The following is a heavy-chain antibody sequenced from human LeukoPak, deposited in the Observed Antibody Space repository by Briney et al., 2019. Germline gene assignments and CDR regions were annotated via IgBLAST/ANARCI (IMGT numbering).Heavy chain of an antibody. D-gene: IGHD2-2*01. CDR2: IRRKAYGGTT. J-gene: IGHJ5*02. Sequence: GGSLRLSCTASGFTFGDYAMSWFRQAPGKGLEWVGFIRRKAYGGTTEYAASVKGRFTISRDDSKSIAYLQMNSLKTEDTAVYYCTRDFTLKRIVVVPAARYNWFDPWGQGTLVTVSS. V-gene: IGHV3-49*03. CDR3: TRDFTLKRIVVVPAARYNWFDP. CDR1: GFTFGDYA.